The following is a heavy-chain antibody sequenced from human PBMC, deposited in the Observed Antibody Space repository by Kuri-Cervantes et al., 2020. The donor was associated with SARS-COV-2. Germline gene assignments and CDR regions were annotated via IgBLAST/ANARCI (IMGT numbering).Heavy chain of an antibody. CDR3: ARDEVVAVPAAISGWYYYGMDV. CDR2: ISSSSSYI. Sequence: GGSLRLSCAASGFTFSDYYMSWIRQAPWKGLEWVSSISSSSSYIYYADSVKGRFTISRDNAKNSLYLQMNSLRAEDTAVYYCARDEVVAVPAAISGWYYYGMDVWGQGTTVTVSS. V-gene: IGHV3-11*06. J-gene: IGHJ6*02. CDR1: GFTFSDYY. D-gene: IGHD2-2*02.